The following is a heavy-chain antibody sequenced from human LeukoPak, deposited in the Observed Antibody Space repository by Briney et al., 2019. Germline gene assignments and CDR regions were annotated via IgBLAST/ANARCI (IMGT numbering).Heavy chain of an antibody. J-gene: IGHJ4*02. CDR1: GYTLTELS. V-gene: IGHV1-24*01. CDR3: ATDLGDNWNSKPGVL. CDR2: FDPEDGET. D-gene: IGHD1-7*01. Sequence: ASVKVSCKVSGYTLTELSMHWVRQAPGKGLEWMGGFDPEDGETIYAQKFQGRVTMTEDTSTDTAYMELSSLRSEDTAVYYRATDLGDNWNSKPGVLWGQGTLVTVSS.